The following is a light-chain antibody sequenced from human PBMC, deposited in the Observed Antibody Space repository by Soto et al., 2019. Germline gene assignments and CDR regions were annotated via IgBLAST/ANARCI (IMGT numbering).Light chain of an antibody. CDR1: SGHSGYI. V-gene: IGLV4-60*03. J-gene: IGLJ3*02. CDR3: ETWDSKIRV. CDR2: LEGSGSY. Sequence: QSVLTQSSSASASLGSSVKLTCTLSSGHSGYIIAWHQQQPGKAPRYLMKLEGSGSYNRGSGVPDRFSGSISGADRYLTISSRRSEDGADYYCETWDSKIRVFGGGTQLTVL.